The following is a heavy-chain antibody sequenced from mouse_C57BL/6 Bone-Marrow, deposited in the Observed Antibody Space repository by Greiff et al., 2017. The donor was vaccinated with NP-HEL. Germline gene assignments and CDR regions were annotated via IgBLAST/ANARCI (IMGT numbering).Heavy chain of an antibody. D-gene: IGHD1-1*01. Sequence: QVQLQQSGAELARPGASVKLSCKASGYTFTSYGISWVKQRTGQGLEWIGEIYPRSGNTYYNEKFKGKATLTADKSSSTAYMELRSLTSEDSAVYFCASTHYYGSSYVYFDVWGTGTTVTVSS. J-gene: IGHJ1*03. V-gene: IGHV1-81*01. CDR1: GYTFTSYG. CDR2: IYPRSGNT. CDR3: ASTHYYGSSYVYFDV.